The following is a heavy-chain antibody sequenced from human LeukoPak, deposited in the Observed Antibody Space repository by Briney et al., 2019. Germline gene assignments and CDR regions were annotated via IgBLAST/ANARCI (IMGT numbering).Heavy chain of an antibody. CDR2: ITSSSSAT. Sequence: QPGGSRRLSCAASGFTFSNYAMNWVRQAPGKGLEWVSHITSSSSATYYADSAKGRFTISRDNAKNLLYLQMNSLRDEDTAVYYCVRDLLGDTYYIDYWGQGTLVTVSS. J-gene: IGHJ4*02. D-gene: IGHD2-8*01. V-gene: IGHV3-48*02. CDR3: VRDLLGDTYYIDY. CDR1: GFTFSNYA.